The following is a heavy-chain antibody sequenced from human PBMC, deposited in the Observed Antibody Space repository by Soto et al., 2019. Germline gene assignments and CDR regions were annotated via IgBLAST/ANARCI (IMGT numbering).Heavy chain of an antibody. CDR1: GGSISSGGYY. CDR2: IYYSGST. CDR3: AREVAARGIMDV. V-gene: IGHV4-31*02. J-gene: IGHJ6*02. D-gene: IGHD6-6*01. Sequence: SETLSLTCTVSGGSISSGGYYWSWIRQHPGKGLEWIGYIYYSGSTYYNPSLKSRVTISVDTSKNQFSLKLSSVTAADTAVYYCAREVAARGIMDVWGQGTTVTVSS.